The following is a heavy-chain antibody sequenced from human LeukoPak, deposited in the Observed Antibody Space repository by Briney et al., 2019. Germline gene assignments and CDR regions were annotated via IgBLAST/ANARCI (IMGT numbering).Heavy chain of an antibody. J-gene: IGHJ6*03. CDR3: ARRVSRTAVRTNIYQYMDV. CDR2: IQTSGST. V-gene: IGHV4-4*09. D-gene: IGHD1/OR15-1a*01. CDR1: GDSISGYS. Sequence: PSETLSRTCTVSGDSISGYSWSWIRQSPEKGLEWIGLIQTSGSTKYKPSLRSRVTISVDTSKNQLSLKVSSVTAADTAVYYCARRVSRTAVRTNIYQYMDVWGKGTTVPVSS.